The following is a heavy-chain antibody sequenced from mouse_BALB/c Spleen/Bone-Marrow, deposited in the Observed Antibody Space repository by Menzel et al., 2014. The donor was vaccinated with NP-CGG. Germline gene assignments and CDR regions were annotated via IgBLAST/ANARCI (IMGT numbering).Heavy chain of an antibody. Sequence: DVQLVESGGGLVKSGGSLKLSCAASGFSFNSYGMSWVCQTPEKRLEWVATISGGGSYTFYPDSVKGRFTISRDNAKNNLYLQLSSLRSEDTALYYCARHAYYDQTEVSFVYWGQGTLVTVSA. CDR3: ARHAYYDQTEVSFVY. J-gene: IGHJ3*01. CDR1: GFSFNSYG. D-gene: IGHD2-4*01. V-gene: IGHV5-9-2*01. CDR2: ISGGGSYT.